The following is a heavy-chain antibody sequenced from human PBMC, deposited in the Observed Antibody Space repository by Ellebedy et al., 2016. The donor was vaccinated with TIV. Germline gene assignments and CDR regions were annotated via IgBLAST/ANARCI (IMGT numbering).Heavy chain of an antibody. J-gene: IGHJ4*02. V-gene: IGHV3-7*01. CDR3: ARAIGSGSSY. CDR1: GFNFSSYW. D-gene: IGHD3-22*01. CDR2: IKQDGSAK. Sequence: GESLKISCAASGFNFSSYWMQWVRQAPGKGLEWVANIKQDGSAKYYVDSVKGRFTISRDNAKNSVYLQMNNLRAEDTAVYYCARAIGSGSSYWGQGTLVTVSS.